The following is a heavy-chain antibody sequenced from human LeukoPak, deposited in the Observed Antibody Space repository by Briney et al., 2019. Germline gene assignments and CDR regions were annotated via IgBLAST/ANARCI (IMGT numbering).Heavy chain of an antibody. Sequence: GGSLRLSCAASGFTFNSYVMSWVRQAPGKGLEWVSAISGSGGSTYYADSVKGRFTISRDNSKNTLYLQMNSLRAEDTALYYCAKAYGSGSYTPSTIDYWGQGTLVTVSS. CDR3: AKAYGSGSYTPSTIDY. J-gene: IGHJ4*02. D-gene: IGHD3-10*01. CDR1: GFTFNSYV. V-gene: IGHV3-23*01. CDR2: ISGSGGST.